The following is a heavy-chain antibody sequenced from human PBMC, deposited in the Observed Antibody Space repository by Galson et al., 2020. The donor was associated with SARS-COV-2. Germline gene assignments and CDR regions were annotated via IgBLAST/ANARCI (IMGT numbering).Heavy chain of an antibody. CDR2: IHTSGYT. CDR1: GASISNGRFY. J-gene: IGHJ4*02. Sequence: SETLSLTCTVSGASISNGRFYWSWIRQPAGKGLEWIGRIHTSGYTNYNPSLKSRVTISVDTSKNQFSLMLTSVTAADTVVYYCARETGYWDSSGYFGGNYYVDYWGQGTLVTVSS. D-gene: IGHD3-22*01. V-gene: IGHV4-61*02. CDR3: ARETGYWDSSGYFGGNYYVDY.